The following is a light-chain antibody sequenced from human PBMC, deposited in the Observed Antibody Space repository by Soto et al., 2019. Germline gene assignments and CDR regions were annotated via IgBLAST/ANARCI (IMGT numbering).Light chain of an antibody. J-gene: IGKJ4*01. CDR1: QSVSGY. V-gene: IGKV3-11*01. Sequence: EIVLTQSPATLSLSPGERATLSCRASQSVSGYLAWYQQKPGQAPSLLMYDASNRATGIPARFSGRGSGTDFTHTISSLEPEDFAVYYCQQRSNWPSTFGGGTKVEIK. CDR2: DAS. CDR3: QQRSNWPST.